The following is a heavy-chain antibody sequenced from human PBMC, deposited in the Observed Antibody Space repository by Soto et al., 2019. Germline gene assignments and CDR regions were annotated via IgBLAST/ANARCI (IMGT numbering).Heavy chain of an antibody. Sequence: RASVKVSCKASGGTFSSYAISWVRQAPGQGLEWMGGITPIFGTANYAQKFQGRVTITADESTSTAYMEPSSLRSEDTAVYYCARGPFGSSSSLYYYYGMDVWGQGTTVTVSS. J-gene: IGHJ6*02. CDR2: ITPIFGTA. D-gene: IGHD6-13*01. CDR1: GGTFSSYA. CDR3: ARGPFGSSSSLYYYYGMDV. V-gene: IGHV1-69*13.